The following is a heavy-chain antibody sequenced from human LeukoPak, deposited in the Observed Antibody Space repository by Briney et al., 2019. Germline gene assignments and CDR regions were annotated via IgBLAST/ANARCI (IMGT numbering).Heavy chain of an antibody. Sequence: SETLSLTCAVYGGSFSGYYESWIRQPPGKGLEWIGDINHSGSTNYNPSLKSRVTISVDTSKNQFSLKLTSVTAADTAVYYCARASTDLLFMWPFPATDWSQGTLVTVSS. CDR2: INHSGST. D-gene: IGHD3-10*01. J-gene: IGHJ4*02. CDR1: GGSFSGYY. CDR3: ARASTDLLFMWPFPATD. V-gene: IGHV4-34*01.